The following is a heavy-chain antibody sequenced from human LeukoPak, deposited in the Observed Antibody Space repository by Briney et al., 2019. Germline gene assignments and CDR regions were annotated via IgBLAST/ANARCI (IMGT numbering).Heavy chain of an antibody. J-gene: IGHJ4*02. CDR1: GGSISSGSYY. CDR3: AREVGYYDSSGPDY. Sequence: SQTLSLTCTVSGGSISSGSYYWSWIRQPAGTGLEWIGRIYTSGSTNYNPSLKSRVTMSVDTSKNQFSLKLSSVTAVDTAVYYCAREVGYYDSSGPDYWGQGTLVSVSS. CDR2: IYTSGST. D-gene: IGHD3-22*01. V-gene: IGHV4-61*02.